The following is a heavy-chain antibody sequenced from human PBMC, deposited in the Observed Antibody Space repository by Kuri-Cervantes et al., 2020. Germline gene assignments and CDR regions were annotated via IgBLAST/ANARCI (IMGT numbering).Heavy chain of an antibody. D-gene: IGHD5-18*01. Sequence: SGPTLVKPTQTLTLTCTFSGFSLSTSGMCVSWVRQPPGKALEWVALIDWDGDKFYSPSLKTRLAISRDTSKNQVVLTMSNMDPVDTAIYYCARIRGTALGSHDYWGQGTLVTVSS. CDR3: ARIRGTALGSHDY. CDR2: IDWDGDK. CDR1: GFSLSTSGMC. J-gene: IGHJ4*02. V-gene: IGHV2-70*20.